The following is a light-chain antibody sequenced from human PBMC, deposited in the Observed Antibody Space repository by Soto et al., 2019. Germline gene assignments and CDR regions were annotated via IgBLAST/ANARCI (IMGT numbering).Light chain of an antibody. V-gene: IGKV1-12*01. CDR1: QGISSW. Sequence: DIQMTQSPSSVSASVGDRVTITCRTSQGISSWLDWYQQKPGKAPRLLIYAASSLQSGVPSRFSGSGSGTDVTLTISSLQPQDFETYYCQPANSFPLTFGEGTKVKIK. CDR2: AAS. J-gene: IGKJ4*01. CDR3: QPANSFPLT.